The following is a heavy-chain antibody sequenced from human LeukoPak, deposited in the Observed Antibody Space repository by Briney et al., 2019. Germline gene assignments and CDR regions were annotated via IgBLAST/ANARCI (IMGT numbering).Heavy chain of an antibody. CDR3: ARDRGSYGEGFFDR. D-gene: IGHD1-26*01. J-gene: IGHJ4*02. Sequence: RPGGSLRLSCAASGFTVSSNYMSWVRQAPGKGLEWVSVIYSGGSTYYADSVKGRFTISRDNSKNTLFLQMNSLRAEDTAVYYCARDRGSYGEGFFDRWGQGTLVTVSS. CDR1: GFTVSSNY. V-gene: IGHV3-53*01. CDR2: IYSGGST.